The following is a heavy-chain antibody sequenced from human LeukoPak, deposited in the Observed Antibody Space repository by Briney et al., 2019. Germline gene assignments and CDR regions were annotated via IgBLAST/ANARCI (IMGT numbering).Heavy chain of an antibody. J-gene: IGHJ4*02. CDR3: ARDFGYYYDSSGYPEVYFDY. CDR2: ISSSSSSYI. Sequence: GGSLRLSCAASGFTFSSYSMNWVRQAPGKGLEWVSSISSSSSSYIYYADSVKGRFTISRDNAKNSLYLQMNSLRAEDTAVYYCARDFGYYYDSSGYPEVYFDYWGQGTLVTVSS. V-gene: IGHV3-21*01. D-gene: IGHD3-22*01. CDR1: GFTFSSYS.